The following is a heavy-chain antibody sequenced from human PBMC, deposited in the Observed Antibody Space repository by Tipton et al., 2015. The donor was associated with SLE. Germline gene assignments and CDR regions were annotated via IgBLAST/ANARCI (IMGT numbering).Heavy chain of an antibody. J-gene: IGHJ4*02. D-gene: IGHD1-26*01. V-gene: IGHV4-59*01. CDR1: GGSISSYY. Sequence: TLSLTCTVSGGSISSYYWSWIRQPPGKGLEWIGYIYYSGSTNYNPSLKSRVTISVDTSKNQFSLKLSSGTAAETAVYYCARGGGSYMYPVDYWGQGTLVTVSS. CDR3: ARGGGSYMYPVDY. CDR2: IYYSGST.